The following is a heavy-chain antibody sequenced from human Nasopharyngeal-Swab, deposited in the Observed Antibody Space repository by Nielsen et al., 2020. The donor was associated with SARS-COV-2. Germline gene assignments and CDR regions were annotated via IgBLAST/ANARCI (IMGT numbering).Heavy chain of an antibody. V-gene: IGHV3-33*01. Sequence: VRQAPGKGLEWVAVIWYDGSNEYYADSVKGRFTISRDNSKNTLYLQMNSLRAEDTAVYYCARDVIAVAGTLNWFDPWGQGTLVTVSS. D-gene: IGHD6-19*01. CDR3: ARDVIAVAGTLNWFDP. CDR2: IWYDGSNE. J-gene: IGHJ5*02.